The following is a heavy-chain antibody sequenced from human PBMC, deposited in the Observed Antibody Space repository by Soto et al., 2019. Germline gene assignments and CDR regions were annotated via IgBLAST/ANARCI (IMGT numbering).Heavy chain of an antibody. CDR2: INHSGST. V-gene: IGHV4-34*01. CDR3: ARSRPKSYYYYGMDV. J-gene: IGHJ6*02. CDR1: GGSFSGYY. Sequence: ETLSLTCAVYGGSFSGYYWSWIRQPPGKGLEWIGEINHSGSTNYNPSLKSRVTISVDTSKNQFSLKLSSVTAADTAVYYCARSRPKSYYYYGMDVWGQGTTVTVSS.